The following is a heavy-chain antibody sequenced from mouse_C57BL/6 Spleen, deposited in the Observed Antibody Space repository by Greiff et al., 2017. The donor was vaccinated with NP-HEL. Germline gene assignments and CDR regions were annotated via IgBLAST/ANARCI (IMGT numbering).Heavy chain of an antibody. Sequence: QVHVKQSGAELVKPGASVKISCKASGYAFSSYWMNWVKQRPGKGLEWIGQIYPGDGDTNYNGKFKGKATLTADKSSSTAYMQLSSLTSEDSAVYFCARSDDGYYLAWFAYWGQGTLVTVSA. CDR3: ARSDDGYYLAWFAY. CDR2: IYPGDGDT. D-gene: IGHD2-3*01. J-gene: IGHJ3*01. CDR1: GYAFSSYW. V-gene: IGHV1-80*01.